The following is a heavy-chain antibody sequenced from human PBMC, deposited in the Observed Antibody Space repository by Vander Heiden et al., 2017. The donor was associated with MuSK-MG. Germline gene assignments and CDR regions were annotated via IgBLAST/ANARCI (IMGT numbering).Heavy chain of an antibody. CDR1: GFRFSSYG. D-gene: IGHD1-1*01. J-gene: IGHJ4*02. CDR2: VWYDESKK. CDR3: VKDRGNEGSIDF. Sequence: QVQLVESGGGVVQSGRSLRLSCPASGFRFSSYGMHWVRQAPGKGPEWAAFVWYDESKKYYADSVKGRFTISRDNFKKTVYLQMDSLRVDDTAVYYCVKDRGNEGSIDFWGQGTLVTVSS. V-gene: IGHV3-33*06.